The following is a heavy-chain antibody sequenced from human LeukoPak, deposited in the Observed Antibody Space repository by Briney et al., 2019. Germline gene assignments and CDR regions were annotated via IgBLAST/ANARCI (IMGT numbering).Heavy chain of an antibody. J-gene: IGHJ3*02. D-gene: IGHD3-22*01. CDR2: IYYSGST. CDR1: GGSVSSGSYY. V-gene: IGHV4-61*01. CDR3: ARIRSPYYYDSSGYYRPGAFDI. Sequence: SETLSLTCAVSGGSVSSGSYYWSWIRQPPGKGLEWIGYIYYSGSTNYNPSLKGRVTISVDTSKNQFSLKLSSVTAADTAVYYCARIRSPYYYDSSGYYRPGAFDIWGQGTMVTVSS.